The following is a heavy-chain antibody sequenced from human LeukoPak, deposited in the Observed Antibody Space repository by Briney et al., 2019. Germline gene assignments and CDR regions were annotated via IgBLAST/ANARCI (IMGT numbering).Heavy chain of an antibody. CDR3: ARDHVYSYGTGWFDP. J-gene: IGHJ5*02. CDR1: GGSISSGDYY. CDR2: IYYSGST. Sequence: SETLSLTCTVSGGSISSGDYYWSWIRQPPGKGLEWIGYIYYSGSTYYNPSLKSRVTISVDTSKNQFSLKLSSVTAADTAVYYCARDHVYSYGTGWFDPWGQGTLVTVSS. D-gene: IGHD5-18*01. V-gene: IGHV4-30-4*01.